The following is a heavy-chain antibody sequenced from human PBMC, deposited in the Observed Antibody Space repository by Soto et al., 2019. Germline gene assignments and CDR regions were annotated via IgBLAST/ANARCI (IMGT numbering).Heavy chain of an antibody. Sequence: QVQLVQSGAEVKQPGASVKVSCKASGYTFTNYGFTWVRQAPGQGLEWLGWISTYNGNTKYAQKVQGRLTMTTDTSPSTANRELTSLRSDDTALYYCARTTVTASYYYMDVWGKGSTVTVSS. D-gene: IGHD4-17*01. CDR3: ARTTVTASYYYMDV. CDR1: GYTFTNYG. V-gene: IGHV1-18*01. CDR2: ISTYNGNT. J-gene: IGHJ6*03.